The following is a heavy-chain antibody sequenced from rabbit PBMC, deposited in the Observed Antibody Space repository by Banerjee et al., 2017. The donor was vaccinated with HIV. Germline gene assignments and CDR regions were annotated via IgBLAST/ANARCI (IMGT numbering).Heavy chain of an antibody. D-gene: IGHD4-1*01. V-gene: IGHV1S45*01. CDR3: ARDLAGVIGWNFNL. J-gene: IGHJ4*01. Sequence: QEQLEESGGDLVKPEGSLTLTCTASGFSFSSSSWICWVRQAPGKGLEWIACIYADSSGSTYYASWAKGRFTISKTSSTTVTLQMTSLTAADTATYLCARDLAGVIGWNFNLWGPGTLVTVS. CDR1: GFSFSSSSW. CDR2: IYADSSGST.